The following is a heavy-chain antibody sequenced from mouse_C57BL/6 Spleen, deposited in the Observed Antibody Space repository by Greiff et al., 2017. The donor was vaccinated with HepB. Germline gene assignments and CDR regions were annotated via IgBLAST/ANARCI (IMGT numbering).Heavy chain of an antibody. V-gene: IGHV1-81*01. D-gene: IGHD4-1*01. Sequence: VKLVESGAELARPGASVKLSCKASGYTFTSYGISWVKQRTGQGLEWIGEIYPRSGNTYYNEKFKGKATLTADKSSSTAYMELRSLTSEDSAVYFCARRDWDGAWFAYWGQGTLVTVSA. J-gene: IGHJ3*01. CDR3: ARRDWDGAWFAY. CDR1: GYTFTSYG. CDR2: IYPRSGNT.